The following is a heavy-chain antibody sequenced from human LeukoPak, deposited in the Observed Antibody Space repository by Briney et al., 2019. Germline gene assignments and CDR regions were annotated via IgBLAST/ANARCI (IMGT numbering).Heavy chain of an antibody. J-gene: IGHJ4*02. V-gene: IGHV4-61*09. CDR2: LYTSGSM. CDR1: GGSISSGSYD. D-gene: IGHD3-10*01. Sequence: PSETLSLTCTVSGGSISSGSYDWYWIRQPAGKGLEWIGHLYTSGSMSYNPSLKSRVTISVDTSKNQFSLKLTSVTAADTAVYYYTKGRGIWGQGTLVTVSS. CDR3: TKGRGI.